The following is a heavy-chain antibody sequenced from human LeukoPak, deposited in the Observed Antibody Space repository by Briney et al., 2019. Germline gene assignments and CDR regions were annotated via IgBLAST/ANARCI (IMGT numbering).Heavy chain of an antibody. V-gene: IGHV1-2*02. J-gene: IGHJ4*02. D-gene: IGHD3-22*01. Sequence: GASVKVSCKASGYTFTGYYMHWVRQAPGQGLEWMGWINPNSGGTNYAQKFQGRVTMTRDTSISTAYMELSRLRSDDTAVYYCARIYYDSSGYYGSPNDYWGQGTLVTVSS. CDR2: INPNSGGT. CDR3: ARIYYDSSGYYGSPNDY. CDR1: GYTFTGYY.